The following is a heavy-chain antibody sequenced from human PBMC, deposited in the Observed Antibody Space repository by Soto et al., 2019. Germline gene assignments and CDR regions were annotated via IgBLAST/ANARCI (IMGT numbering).Heavy chain of an antibody. CDR1: GFTFSSYS. CDR3: ARVKGTEFDY. D-gene: IGHD1-1*01. J-gene: IGHJ4*02. CDR2: ISSSSSYI. V-gene: IGHV3-21*01. Sequence: EVQLVESGGGLVKPGGSLRLSCAASGFTFSSYSMNWVRQAPGKGLEWVSSISSSSSYIYYADSVKGRFTISRDNAKNSLYLQMNSLRAGDTAVYYCARVKGTEFDYWGQGTLVTVSS.